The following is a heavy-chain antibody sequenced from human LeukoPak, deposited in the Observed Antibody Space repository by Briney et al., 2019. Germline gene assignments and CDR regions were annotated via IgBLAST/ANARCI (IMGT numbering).Heavy chain of an antibody. V-gene: IGHV3-7*01. Sequence: QPGGSLRLSCAASEFTFSSYWMSWVREAPGKGMEWVANIKQDGSEKYYVDSVKGRFTISRDNAKNSLYLQMNSLRAEDTAVYYCARELFHYFDYWGQGTLVTVSS. CDR3: ARELFHYFDY. D-gene: IGHD2/OR15-2a*01. J-gene: IGHJ4*02. CDR2: IKQDGSEK. CDR1: EFTFSSYW.